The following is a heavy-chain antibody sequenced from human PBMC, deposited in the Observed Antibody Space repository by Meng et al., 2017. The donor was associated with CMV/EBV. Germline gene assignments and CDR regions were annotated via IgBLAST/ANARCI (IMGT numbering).Heavy chain of an antibody. D-gene: IGHD4-17*01. CDR3: QLRGY. CDR1: GFTFSSYA. V-gene: IGHV3-48*03. Sequence: GGSLRLSCAASGFTFSSYAMSWVRQAPGKGLEWLSYISSSGNTKYYADSVKGRFTISRDNAKNSLYLQMNSLRPEDAAVYSCQLRGYWGQGTRVTVSS. J-gene: IGHJ4*02. CDR2: ISSSGNTK.